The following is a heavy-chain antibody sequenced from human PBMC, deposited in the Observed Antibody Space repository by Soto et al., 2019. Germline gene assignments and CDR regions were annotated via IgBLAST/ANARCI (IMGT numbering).Heavy chain of an antibody. CDR1: GGSINNNGYF. D-gene: IGHD1-26*01. J-gene: IGHJ4*02. Sequence: QVQLQESGPGVVEPSQTLSLTCTVSGGSINNNGYFWSWIRQPPGSGLEWIGHIYNSGSTYSNPSLKSRLTIAVDTSKNQFSLKAGSVTAADTAAYYCARVTSGDKVDYWGQGTLVTVSS. CDR3: ARVTSGDKVDY. V-gene: IGHV4-30-4*01. CDR2: IYNSGST.